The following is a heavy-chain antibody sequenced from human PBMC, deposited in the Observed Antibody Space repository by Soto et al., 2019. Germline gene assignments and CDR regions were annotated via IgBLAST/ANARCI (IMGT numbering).Heavy chain of an antibody. CDR1: GYTFTSYG. Sequence: ASVNVSCKASGYTFTSYGISWVLQAPGQGLEWMGWISAYNGNTNYAQKLQGRVTMTTDTSTSTAYMELRSLRSDDTAVYYCARGTIVYYDFWRGYHSPFEYLGQGTLVMVSS. V-gene: IGHV1-18*01. CDR3: ARGTIVYYDFWRGYHSPFEY. D-gene: IGHD3-3*01. CDR2: ISAYNGNT. J-gene: IGHJ4*02.